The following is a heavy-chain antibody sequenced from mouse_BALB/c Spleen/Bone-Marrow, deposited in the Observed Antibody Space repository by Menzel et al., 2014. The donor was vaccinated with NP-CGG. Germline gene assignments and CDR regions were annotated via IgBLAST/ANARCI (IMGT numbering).Heavy chain of an antibody. J-gene: IGHJ1*01. D-gene: IGHD2-12*01. CDR3: ARDINYDSYYWYFDV. Sequence: EVHLVESGGGLVQPGGSLRLSCAPSGFTFTDYYMSWVRQPPGQALGWLGFIRNKAKGYTTEYSASVKGRFTISRDNSLSIVYLQMNTLRAEDSATYYCARDINYDSYYWYFDVWGAGTTVTVSS. V-gene: IGHV7-3*02. CDR1: GFTFTDYY. CDR2: IRNKAKGYTT.